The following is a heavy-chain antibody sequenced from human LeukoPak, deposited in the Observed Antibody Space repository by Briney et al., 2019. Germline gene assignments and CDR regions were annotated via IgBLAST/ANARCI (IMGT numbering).Heavy chain of an antibody. V-gene: IGHV3-30*02. D-gene: IGHD2-21*01. CDR1: GITFNSYG. J-gene: IGHJ4*02. CDR2: IRYDGSNE. Sequence: PGGSLRLSCAASGITFNSYGMHWVRQAPDKGLEWVAFIRYDGSNEYYADSVKGRFTISRDNSKNMLYLQMNSLRGEDTAVYYCCGDFDYWGQGNLVTVSS. CDR3: CGDFDY.